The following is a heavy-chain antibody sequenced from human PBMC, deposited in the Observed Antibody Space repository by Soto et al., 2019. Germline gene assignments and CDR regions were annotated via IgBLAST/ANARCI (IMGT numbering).Heavy chain of an antibody. CDR3: ARPKFSYYDNLTGHPVAFDI. Sequence: PSETLSLTCTVSGGSISSSSYYWGWIRQPPGKGLEWIGSIYYSGSTYYNPSLKSRVTISVDTSKNQFSLKLSSVTAADTAVYYCARPKFSYYDNLTGHPVAFDIWGQGTTVTVSS. V-gene: IGHV4-39*01. D-gene: IGHD3-9*01. CDR1: GGSISSSSYY. J-gene: IGHJ3*02. CDR2: IYYSGST.